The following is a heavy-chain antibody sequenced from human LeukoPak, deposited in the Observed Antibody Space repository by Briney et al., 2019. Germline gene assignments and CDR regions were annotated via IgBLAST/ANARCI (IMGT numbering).Heavy chain of an antibody. D-gene: IGHD3-22*01. J-gene: IGHJ4*02. CDR2: INPNSGGT. CDR3: ARAPAVYYYDSSGYHPRDY. CDR1: GYTFTSYY. Sequence: ASVKVSCKASGYTFTSYYMHWVRQAPGQGLEWMGWINPNSGGTNYAQKFQGRVTMTRDTSISTAYMELSRLRSDDTAVYYCARAPAVYYYDSSGYHPRDYWGQGTLVTVSS. V-gene: IGHV1-2*02.